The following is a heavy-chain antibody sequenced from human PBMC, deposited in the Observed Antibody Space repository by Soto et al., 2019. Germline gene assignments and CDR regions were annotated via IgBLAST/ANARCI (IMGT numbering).Heavy chain of an antibody. V-gene: IGHV3-15*01. CDR2: IKSKTDGGTA. J-gene: IGHJ4*02. CDR3: TTAGLSR. CDR1: GFTFSKAW. D-gene: IGHD3-10*01. Sequence: GGSLRLSCAASGFTFSKAWVSWVRQAPGKGLEWVGLIKSKTDGGTADYAAPVKGRFTISRDDSKNTLYLQMNSLKTEDTAMYYCTTAGLSRWGQGALVTVSS.